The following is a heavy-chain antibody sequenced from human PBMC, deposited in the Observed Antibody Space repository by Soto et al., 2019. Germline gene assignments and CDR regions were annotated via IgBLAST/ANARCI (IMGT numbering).Heavy chain of an antibody. Sequence: GSVNVSCESSGYTFTNYGFSWVRQAPGQGLEWMGWISAYNGNTNYAQKLQGRVTMTTDTSTTTAYMELRSLRYDDTAVYYCARHYDSTGYNFDYWGQGTLVTVSS. CDR1: GYTFTNYG. D-gene: IGHD3-22*01. V-gene: IGHV1-18*04. CDR3: ARHYDSTGYNFDY. CDR2: ISAYNGNT. J-gene: IGHJ4*02.